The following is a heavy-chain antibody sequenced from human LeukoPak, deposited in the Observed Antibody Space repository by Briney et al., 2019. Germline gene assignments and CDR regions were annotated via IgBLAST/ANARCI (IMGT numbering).Heavy chain of an antibody. CDR1: GGSISSSYYY. D-gene: IGHD3-22*01. CDR2: IYSSGST. J-gene: IGHJ4*02. V-gene: IGHV4-39*01. Sequence: PSETLSLTCTVSGGSISSSYYYWGWIRQPPGKGLEWIGSIYSSGSTYYNPSLKSRVTISVDTSKNQFSLKLTSVTAADTAVYYCARGYDSSAYYPFNYWGQGTLVTVSS. CDR3: ARGYDSSAYYPFNY.